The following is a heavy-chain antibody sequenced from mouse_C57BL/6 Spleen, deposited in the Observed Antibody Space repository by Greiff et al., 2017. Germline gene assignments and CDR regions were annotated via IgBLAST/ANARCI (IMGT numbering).Heavy chain of an antibody. Sequence: EVQLQESGPELVKPGASVKISCKASGYTFTDYYMNWVKQSHGKSLEWIGDINPNNGGTSYNQKFKGKATLTVDKSSSTAYMELRSLKSEDSAVYYCAKIPMDYWGQGTSVTVSS. V-gene: IGHV1-26*01. CDR3: AKIPMDY. J-gene: IGHJ4*01. CDR2: INPNNGGT. CDR1: GYTFTDYY.